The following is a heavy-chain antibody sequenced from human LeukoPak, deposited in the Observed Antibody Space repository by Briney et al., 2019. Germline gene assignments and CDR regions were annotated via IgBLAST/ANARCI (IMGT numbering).Heavy chain of an antibody. CDR3: ARVSSVLRYFDWLPLFDY. J-gene: IGHJ4*02. CDR2: INPNSGGT. V-gene: IGHV1-2*02. D-gene: IGHD3-9*01. CDR1: GYTFTGYY. Sequence: ASVKVSCKASGYTFTGYYMHWVRQAPGQGLEWMGWINPNSGGTNYAQKFQGRVTMTRDTSISTAYMELSRLRSDDTAVYYCARVSSVLRYFDWLPLFDYWGQGTLVTVSS.